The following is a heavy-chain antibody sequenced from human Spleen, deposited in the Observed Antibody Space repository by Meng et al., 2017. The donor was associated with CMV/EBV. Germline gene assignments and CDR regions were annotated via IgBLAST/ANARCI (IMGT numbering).Heavy chain of an antibody. CDR2: ISSSGSTI. J-gene: IGHJ6*02. D-gene: IGHD3-3*01. CDR3: ARDPGYDFSYGMDV. Sequence: GESLKISCAASGFTFSSYEMNWVRQAPGKGLEWVSYISSSGSTIYYADSVKGRFTISRDNAKNSLYLQRNSLRAEDTAVYYCARDPGYDFSYGMDVWGQGTTVTVSS. V-gene: IGHV3-48*03. CDR1: GFTFSSYE.